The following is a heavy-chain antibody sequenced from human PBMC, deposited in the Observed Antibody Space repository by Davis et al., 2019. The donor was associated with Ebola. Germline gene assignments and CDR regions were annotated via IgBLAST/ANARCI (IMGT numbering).Heavy chain of an antibody. CDR1: GYTFTSYG. CDR2: ISAYNGNT. CDR3: AREWFGWFDP. D-gene: IGHD3-16*01. J-gene: IGHJ5*02. V-gene: IGHV1-18*01. Sequence: ASVKVSCKASGYTFTSYGISWVRQAPGQGLEWMGWISAYNGNTNYAQKFQGRVTITADESTSTAYMELSSLRSEDTAVYYCAREWFGWFDPWGQGTLVTVSS.